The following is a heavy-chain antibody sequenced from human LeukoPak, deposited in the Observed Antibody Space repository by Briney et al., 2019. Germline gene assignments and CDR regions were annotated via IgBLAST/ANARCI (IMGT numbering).Heavy chain of an antibody. Sequence: PGGSLRLSCAASGFTFSSYAMSWVRQAPGKGLEWVSAISGSGGSTYYADSVKGRFTISRDNSKNTLYLQMNRLRAEHTAVYYCAAYESRIADRVYWGQGTLVTVSS. J-gene: IGHJ4*02. CDR2: ISGSGGST. V-gene: IGHV3-23*01. D-gene: IGHD6-13*01. CDR3: AAYESRIADRVY. CDR1: GFTFSSYA.